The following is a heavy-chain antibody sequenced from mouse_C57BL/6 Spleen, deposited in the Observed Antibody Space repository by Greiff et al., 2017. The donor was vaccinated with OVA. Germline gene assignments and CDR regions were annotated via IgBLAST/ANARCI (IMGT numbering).Heavy chain of an antibody. CDR1: GYSITSGYY. D-gene: IGHD2-2*01. CDR2: ISYDGSN. V-gene: IGHV3-6*01. Sequence: DVQLQESGPGLVKPSQSLSLTCSVTGYSITSGYYWNWIRQFPGNKLEWMGYISYDGSNNYNPSLKNRISITRDTSKNQFFLKLNSVTTEDTATYYCARDLGYGYDFDYWGQGTTLTVSS. CDR3: ARDLGYGYDFDY. J-gene: IGHJ2*01.